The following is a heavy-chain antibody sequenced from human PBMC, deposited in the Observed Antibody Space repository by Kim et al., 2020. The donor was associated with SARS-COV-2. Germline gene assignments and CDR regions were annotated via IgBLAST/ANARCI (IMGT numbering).Heavy chain of an antibody. CDR1: GYTFTSYG. Sequence: ASVKVSCKASGYTFTSYGISWVRQAPGQGLEWMGWISAYNGNTKYAQKLQGRVTMTTDTSTSTAYMELRSLGSDDTAVYYCARSYGSGSYHLFYYYGMDVWGQGTTVTVSS. CDR3: ARSYGSGSYHLFYYYGMDV. D-gene: IGHD3-10*01. V-gene: IGHV1-18*01. CDR2: ISAYNGNT. J-gene: IGHJ6*02.